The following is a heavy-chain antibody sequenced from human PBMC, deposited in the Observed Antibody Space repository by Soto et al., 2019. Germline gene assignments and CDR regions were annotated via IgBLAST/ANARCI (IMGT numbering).Heavy chain of an antibody. CDR1: GFTLRNYD. V-gene: IGHV3-13*01. D-gene: IGHD2-21*01. J-gene: IGHJ3*02. Sequence: EAQLVESGGGLVQPGGSLRLSCEASGFTLRNYDMHWVRQVTGEGLEWVSAIGTADDTYYADSVKGRFTISREIAKNFLYLQMNSLRAEDTAVYYCAREHISRPGFYAADIWGQGTMVTVSS. CDR3: AREHISRPGFYAADI. CDR2: IGTADDT.